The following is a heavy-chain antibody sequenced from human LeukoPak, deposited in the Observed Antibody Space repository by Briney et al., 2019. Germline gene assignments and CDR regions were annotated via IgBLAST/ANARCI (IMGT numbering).Heavy chain of an antibody. J-gene: IGHJ4*02. D-gene: IGHD6-13*01. CDR2: IYTSRST. CDR1: GDSISSYY. V-gene: IGHV4-4*07. CDR3: ARDRYSSPTD. Sequence: SETLSLTCTVSGDSISSYYWSWIRQPAGKGLEWIGRIYTSRSTNYNPSLKSRVTMSVDTSKNQFSLKLTSVTAADMAVYYCARDRYSSPTDWGQGTLVTVSS.